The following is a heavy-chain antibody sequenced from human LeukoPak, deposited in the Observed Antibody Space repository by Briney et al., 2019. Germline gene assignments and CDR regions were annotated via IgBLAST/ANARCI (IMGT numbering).Heavy chain of an antibody. J-gene: IGHJ4*02. V-gene: IGHV3-30*03. CDR2: VADDGKDK. CDR1: GFTFSSYW. Sequence: GGSLRLSCAASGFTFSSYWMSWVRQAPGKGLEWVAVVADDGKDKHYVESVKGRFTISRDNSKNTLYLQMNSLRVEDTAVYYCARDRHIAGAGYYFDYWGQGTLVTVSS. D-gene: IGHD6-19*01. CDR3: ARDRHIAGAGYYFDY.